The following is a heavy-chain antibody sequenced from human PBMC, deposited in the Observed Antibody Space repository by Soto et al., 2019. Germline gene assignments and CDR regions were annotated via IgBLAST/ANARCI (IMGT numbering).Heavy chain of an antibody. Sequence: GGSLRLSCAASGFTFSSYSMNWVRQAPGKGLEWVSSISSSSSYIYYADSVKGRFTISRDNAKNSLYLQMNSLRAEDTAVYYCAREGPVATITTTQNAFYYYYGMDVWGQGTTVTVSS. D-gene: IGHD5-12*01. J-gene: IGHJ6*02. V-gene: IGHV3-21*01. CDR2: ISSSSSYI. CDR1: GFTFSSYS. CDR3: AREGPVATITTTQNAFYYYYGMDV.